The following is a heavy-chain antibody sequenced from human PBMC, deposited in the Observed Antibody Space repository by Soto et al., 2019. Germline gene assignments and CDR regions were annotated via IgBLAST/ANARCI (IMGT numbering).Heavy chain of an antibody. CDR2: ITPVFGTV. CDR1: ADTFNSYS. J-gene: IGHJ5*02. CDR3: ARSLEGTTVTNWFHP. Sequence: QVQMVQSGAEVKKPGSSVKVSCKASADTFNSYSLSWLRQAPGQRLEWMGGITPVFGTVDYAQSFEDRLTITADDSTSTVYMELSSLRSDDTAVYYCARSLEGTTVTNWFHPWGQGALFTVSS. D-gene: IGHD4-17*01. V-gene: IGHV1-69*01.